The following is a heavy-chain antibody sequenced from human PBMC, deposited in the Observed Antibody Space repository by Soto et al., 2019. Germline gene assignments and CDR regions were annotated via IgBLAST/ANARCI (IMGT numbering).Heavy chain of an antibody. CDR1: GYTFTTSG. CDR3: ARQGSWPYYYYGLDV. J-gene: IGHJ6*02. CDR2: ISTYNGDT. D-gene: IGHD1-26*01. V-gene: IGHV1-18*01. Sequence: QVQLVQSGPEVKKPGASVKVSCEASGYTFTTSGISWVRQAPGQGLEWMGRISTYNGDTNSAQKFQGRVTMTADTSTSTVYMELMSLKSDVTAVYYCARQGSWPYYYYGLDVWGQGTTVTVSS.